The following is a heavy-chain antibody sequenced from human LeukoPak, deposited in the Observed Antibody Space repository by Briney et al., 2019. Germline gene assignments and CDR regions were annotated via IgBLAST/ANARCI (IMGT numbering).Heavy chain of an antibody. CDR2: IYHSGST. J-gene: IGHJ4*02. D-gene: IGHD3-9*01. CDR1: GYSISSGYY. CDR3: ASDNYDILTGYYEPSDY. Sequence: SETLSLTCTVSGYSISSGYYWGWIRQPPGKGLEWIGSIYHSGSTYYNPSLKSRVTISVDTSKNQFSLKLSSVTAADTAVYYCASDNYDILTGYYEPSDYWGQGTLVTVSS. V-gene: IGHV4-38-2*02.